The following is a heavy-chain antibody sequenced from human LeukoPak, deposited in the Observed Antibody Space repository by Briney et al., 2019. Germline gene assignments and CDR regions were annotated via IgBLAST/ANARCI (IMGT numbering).Heavy chain of an antibody. CDR1: GGSISGYF. CDR3: ARAPSGCGGTCPSDH. Sequence: PSETLCLTCTVSGGSISGYFMSWVRQPSGKGLEWIGGIPYNGDSNQNPALKSRVAMALDTSGNQVSLELTFVTAADTAVYFCARAPSGCGGTCPSDHWGPGTLGTVSS. J-gene: IGHJ4*02. CDR2: IPYNGDS. D-gene: IGHD2-15*01. V-gene: IGHV4-4*07.